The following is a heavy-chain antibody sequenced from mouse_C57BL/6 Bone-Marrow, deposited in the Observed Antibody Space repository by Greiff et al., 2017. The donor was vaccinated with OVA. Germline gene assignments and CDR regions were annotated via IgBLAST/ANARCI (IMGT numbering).Heavy chain of an antibody. CDR2: ISNLAYSI. D-gene: IGHD1-1*01. CDR3: ARQRYYGSRWYFDV. V-gene: IGHV5-15*01. CDR1: GFTFSDYG. Sequence: EVQGVESGGGLVQPGGSLKLSCAASGFTFSDYGMAWVRQAPRKGPEWVAFISNLAYSIYYADTVTGRFTISRENAKNTLYLEMSSLRSEDTAMYYCARQRYYGSRWYFDVWGTGTTVTVSS. J-gene: IGHJ1*03.